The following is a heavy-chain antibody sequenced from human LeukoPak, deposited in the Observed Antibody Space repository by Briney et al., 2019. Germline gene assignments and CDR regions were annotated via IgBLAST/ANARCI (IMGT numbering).Heavy chain of an antibody. CDR1: GGSISSSSYY. V-gene: IGHV4-39*01. J-gene: IGHJ4*02. D-gene: IGHD3-22*01. CDR3: ARTATYYYDSSGYYPSGGYFDY. CDR2: IYYSGST. Sequence: SETLSLTCTVSGGSISSSSYYWGWIRQPPGKGLEWIGSIYYSGSTYYNPSLKSRVTISVDTSKNQFSLKLSSVTAVDTAVYYCARTATYYYDSSGYYPSGGYFDYWGQGTLVTVSS.